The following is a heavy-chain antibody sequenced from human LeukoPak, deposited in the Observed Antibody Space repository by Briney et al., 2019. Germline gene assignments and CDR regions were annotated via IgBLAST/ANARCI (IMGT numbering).Heavy chain of an antibody. CDR3: ASPVPSRLGWFDP. V-gene: IGHV4-39*01. J-gene: IGHJ5*02. Sequence: SETLSLTCIVSGGSISSRCYYWGWSRQPPGKGLEWIGRIYYRGSTYYNQALKSRVTITVDTSKTQFYLNLNSVTAADTAVYYCASPVPSRLGWFDPWGQGTLVTVSS. D-gene: IGHD1-1*01. CDR2: IYYRGST. CDR1: GGSISSRCYY.